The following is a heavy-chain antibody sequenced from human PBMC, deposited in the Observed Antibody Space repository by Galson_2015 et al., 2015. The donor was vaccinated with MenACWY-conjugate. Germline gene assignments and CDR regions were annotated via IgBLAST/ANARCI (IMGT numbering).Heavy chain of an antibody. CDR3: ASEDYYYDSSSRRKLSMDY. CDR1: GFTFSRYW. D-gene: IGHD3-22*01. Sequence: SLRLSCAVSGFTFSRYWMHWVRQAPGKGLEWVADIKPDGSEKYYADSVKGRFTISRDNVKNSLYLRMNSLRAEDTAVCYCASEDYYYDSSSRRKLSMDYWGQGTLVTVSS. V-gene: IGHV3-7*03. J-gene: IGHJ4*02. CDR2: IKPDGSEK.